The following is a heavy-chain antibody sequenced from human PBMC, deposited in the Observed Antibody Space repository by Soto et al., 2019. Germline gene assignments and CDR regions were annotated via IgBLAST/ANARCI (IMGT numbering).Heavy chain of an antibody. CDR3: NEGFIY. CDR2: ISAYNGNT. Sequence: EASVKVSCKASGYTFTSYGISWVRQAPGQGLEWMGWISAYNGNTNYAQKLQGRVTMTTDKSTSTAYMELSSLRSEDTGVYYCNEGFIYWGQGTLVTVSS. J-gene: IGHJ4*02. V-gene: IGHV1-18*01. CDR1: GYTFTSYG. D-gene: IGHD1-1*01.